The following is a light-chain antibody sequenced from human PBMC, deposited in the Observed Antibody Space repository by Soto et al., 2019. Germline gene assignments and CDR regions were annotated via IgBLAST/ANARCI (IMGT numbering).Light chain of an antibody. Sequence: QSALTQPASVSGSPGQSVTISCTGTSSDIGTSTIVSWYQQHPGKAPKLIIYEVYNRPSRVSDRFSGSTSGNTASLTISGLQAEDEADYYCSYAGRGFLLFGGGTKLTVL. CDR2: EVY. J-gene: IGLJ2*01. CDR3: CSYAGRGFLL. V-gene: IGLV2-23*02. CDR1: SSDIGTSTI.